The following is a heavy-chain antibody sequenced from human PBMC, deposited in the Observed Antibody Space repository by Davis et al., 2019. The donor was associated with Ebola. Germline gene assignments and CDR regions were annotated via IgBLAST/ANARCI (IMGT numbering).Heavy chain of an antibody. CDR2: INSDGSST. J-gene: IGHJ4*02. Sequence: HTGGSLRLSCAASGFTFSSYAMTWARHAPGKGLVWVSRINSDGSSTNYADSVKGRFTISRDNAKNSLYLQMNSLRDEDTALYYCARHDDYWGQGTLVTVSS. V-gene: IGHV3-74*01. CDR3: ARHDDY. CDR1: GFTFSSYA.